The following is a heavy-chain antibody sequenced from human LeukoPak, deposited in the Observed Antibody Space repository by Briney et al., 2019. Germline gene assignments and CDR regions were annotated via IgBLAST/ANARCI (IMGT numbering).Heavy chain of an antibody. CDR3: ARVHRGYSYGRLDY. CDR2: ISSSDNTI. Sequence: GVSLRLSCAASGFAFSDYSMNWVPQAPGKGLEWVSYISSSDNTIHYADSVKGRFTISRDNAKNSLYLEMNSLRDEDTAVYYCARVHRGYSYGRLDYWGQGTLVTVSS. CDR1: GFAFSDYS. D-gene: IGHD5-18*01. V-gene: IGHV3-48*02. J-gene: IGHJ4*02.